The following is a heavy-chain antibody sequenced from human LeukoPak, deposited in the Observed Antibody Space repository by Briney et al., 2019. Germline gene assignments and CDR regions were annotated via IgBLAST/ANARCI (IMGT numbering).Heavy chain of an antibody. Sequence: SETLSLTCTVSGGSVSSSSSFWAWIRQPPGKGLEWIGNVYYSGSTHYNPSLKSRVTISLDMSKNQFSLRLTSETAADTAMYYCARHGLYQDYGYWGQGTLVTVSS. V-gene: IGHV4-39*01. CDR1: GGSVSSSSSF. D-gene: IGHD3-16*01. J-gene: IGHJ4*02. CDR2: VYYSGST. CDR3: ARHGLYQDYGY.